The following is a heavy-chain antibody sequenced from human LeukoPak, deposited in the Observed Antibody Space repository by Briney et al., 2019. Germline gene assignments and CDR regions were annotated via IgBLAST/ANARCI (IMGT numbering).Heavy chain of an antibody. Sequence: GGSLRLSCAASGFIFRSYAMMWVRQARGKGLEWVSAISGSGGSTYYADSVKGRFTISRDNSKNTLYLQMNSLRAEDMAVYYCAKVGPPYDSSGYFDYWGQGTLVTVSS. CDR3: AKVGPPYDSSGYFDY. CDR1: GFIFRSYA. J-gene: IGHJ4*02. V-gene: IGHV3-23*01. D-gene: IGHD3-22*01. CDR2: ISGSGGST.